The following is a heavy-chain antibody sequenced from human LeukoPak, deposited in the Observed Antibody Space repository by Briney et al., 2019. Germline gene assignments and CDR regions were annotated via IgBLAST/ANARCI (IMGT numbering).Heavy chain of an antibody. J-gene: IGHJ5*02. CDR1: GGSISSGGYS. CDR3: ARESGSSGYLNWFDP. V-gene: IGHV4-30-2*03. Sequence: PSETLSLTCAVSGGSISSGGYSWSWIRQPPGKGLEWIGSIYYSGSTYYNPSLKSRVTISVDTSKNQFSLKLSSVTAADTAVYYCARESGSSGYLNWFDPWGQGTLVTVSS. CDR2: IYYSGST. D-gene: IGHD3-22*01.